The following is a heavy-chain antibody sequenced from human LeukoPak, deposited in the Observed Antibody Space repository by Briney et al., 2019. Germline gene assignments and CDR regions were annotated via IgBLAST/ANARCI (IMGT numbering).Heavy chain of an antibody. D-gene: IGHD3-10*01. J-gene: IGHJ4*02. CDR1: GFTVSSNY. V-gene: IGHV3-53*01. CDR2: IYSGGST. CDR3: AKGVWFGELFPAYFDY. Sequence: AGGSLRLSCAASGFTVSSNYMSWVRQAPGKGLEWVSVIYSGGSTYYADSVKGRFTISRDNSKNTLYLQMNSLRAEDTAVYYCAKGVWFGELFPAYFDYWGQGTLVTVSS.